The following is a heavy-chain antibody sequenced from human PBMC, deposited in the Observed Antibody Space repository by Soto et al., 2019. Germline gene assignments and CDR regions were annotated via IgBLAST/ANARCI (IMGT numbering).Heavy chain of an antibody. CDR3: AREGGYKKEAFDI. D-gene: IGHD5-12*01. Sequence: QVQLQESGPGLVKPSQTLSLTCTVSGASINSGDYYWTWIRQYPGKGLEWIGYIYYSGSAYYNPSLKSRFTISVDTSNNQFSLKLSSVTAADTAVYYCAREGGYKKEAFDIWGQGTMVTVSS. CDR2: IYYSGSA. J-gene: IGHJ3*02. CDR1: GASINSGDYY. V-gene: IGHV4-31*03.